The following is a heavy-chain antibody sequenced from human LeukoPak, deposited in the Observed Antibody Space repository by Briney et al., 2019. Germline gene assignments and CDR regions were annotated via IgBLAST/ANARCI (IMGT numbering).Heavy chain of an antibody. CDR2: ISSSSSYI. Sequence: GGSLRLSCAASGFSFSDYSMNWVRQAPGKGLEWLSYISSSSSYIYYADSVKGRFTISRDNAKNSLYLQMNSLRAEDTAVYYCAGASRFTMTVVIWGQGTMVTVSS. V-gene: IGHV3-21*05. CDR1: GFSFSDYS. J-gene: IGHJ3*01. D-gene: IGHD3-22*01. CDR3: AGASRFTMTVVI.